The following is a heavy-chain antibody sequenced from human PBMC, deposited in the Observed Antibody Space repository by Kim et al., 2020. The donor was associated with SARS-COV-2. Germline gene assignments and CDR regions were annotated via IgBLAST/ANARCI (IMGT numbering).Heavy chain of an antibody. V-gene: IGHV3-30-3*01. D-gene: IGHD3-3*01. CDR2: ISYDGSNK. J-gene: IGHJ4*01. CDR1: GFTFSSYA. CDR3: ARDKIGDFWSGYYTY. Sequence: GGSLRLSCAASGFTFSSYAMHWVRQAPGKGLEWVAVISYDGSNKYYADSVKGRFTISRDNSKNTLYLQMNSLRAEDTAVYYCARDKIGDFWSGYYTYWG.